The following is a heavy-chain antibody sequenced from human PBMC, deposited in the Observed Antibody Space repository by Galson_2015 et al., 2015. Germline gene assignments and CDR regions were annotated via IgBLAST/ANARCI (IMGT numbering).Heavy chain of an antibody. Sequence: SLRLSCAASGFTFSDYYMSWLRQAPGKGLEWVSYISSSGSTIYYADSVKGRFTISRDNAKNSLYPQMNSLRAEDTAVYYCARVLDDIVVVVAAIDYWGQGTLVTVSS. CDR2: ISSSGSTI. CDR3: ARVLDDIVVVVAAIDY. D-gene: IGHD2-15*01. V-gene: IGHV3-11*01. CDR1: GFTFSDYY. J-gene: IGHJ4*02.